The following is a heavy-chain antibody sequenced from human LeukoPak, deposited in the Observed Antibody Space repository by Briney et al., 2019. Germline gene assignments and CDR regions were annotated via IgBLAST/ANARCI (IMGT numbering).Heavy chain of an antibody. Sequence: ASETLSLTCAVYGGSFSGYYWSWIRQPPGKGLEWIGEINHSGSTNYNPSLKSRVTISVDTSKNQFSLKLSSVTAADTAVYYCARSWGVVQGNYMDVWGKGTTVTVSS. CDR1: GGSFSGYY. V-gene: IGHV4-34*01. CDR3: ARSWGVVQGNYMDV. CDR2: INHSGST. J-gene: IGHJ6*03. D-gene: IGHD1-1*01.